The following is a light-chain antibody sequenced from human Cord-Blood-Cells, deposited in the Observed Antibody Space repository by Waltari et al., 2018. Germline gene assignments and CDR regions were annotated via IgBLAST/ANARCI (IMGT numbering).Light chain of an antibody. J-gene: IGKJ2*01. CDR1: QSVSSN. V-gene: IGKV3-15*01. CDR3: QQYNNWPYT. Sequence: EIGMTQSPATLSVSPGERATLSCRASQSVSSNLAWYQQKPGQAPRLLIYGASTRATGIPASFSGSGSGTEFTLTFSSLQSEDFAVYYCQQYNNWPYTFGQGTKLEIK. CDR2: GAS.